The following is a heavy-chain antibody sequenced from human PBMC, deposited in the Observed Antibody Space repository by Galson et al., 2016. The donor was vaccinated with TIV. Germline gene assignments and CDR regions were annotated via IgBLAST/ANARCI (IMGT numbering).Heavy chain of an antibody. Sequence: SVKVSCKASGGIFSNFVISWVRQAPGQGLEWMGSISPIFGTANYAQKFQGRVTITADTSTSTFYMDLSSLRSEDTAIYYCARGRGYSFGSGSAYFDYWGQGTLVSVSS. CDR3: ARGRGYSFGSGSAYFDY. V-gene: IGHV1-69*06. CDR1: GGIFSNFV. J-gene: IGHJ4*02. CDR2: ISPIFGTA. D-gene: IGHD3-10*01.